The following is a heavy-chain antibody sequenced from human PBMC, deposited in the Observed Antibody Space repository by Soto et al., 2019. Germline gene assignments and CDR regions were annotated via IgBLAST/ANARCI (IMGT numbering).Heavy chain of an antibody. CDR2: ISIYNGKT. V-gene: IGHV1-18*04. CDR1: GYIFFNYG. J-gene: IGHJ2*01. D-gene: IGHD5-12*01. Sequence: QAQLEQSGAEVKKPGASMNISCKASGYIFFNYGINWVRQAPGRGLEWLGWISIYNGKTIYAQTFKDRVTMTTDTSTNTAYMELRSLISDDTAVYYCARRINSGYDWYFDLWGPGTPVTVSS. CDR3: ARRINSGYDWYFDL.